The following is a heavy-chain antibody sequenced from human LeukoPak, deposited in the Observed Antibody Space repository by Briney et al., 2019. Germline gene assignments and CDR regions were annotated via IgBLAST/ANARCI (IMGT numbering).Heavy chain of an antibody. CDR3: AGDFHRRLYDSSAYYPY. CDR1: GFTFNNYA. Sequence: GRSLRLSCAASGFTFNNYAMSWVRQAPGKGLEWVSAISGSGDGKYYADSVKGRFTISRDNAKNSLYLQMNSLRAEDTAVYYCAGDFHRRLYDSSAYYPYWGQGTLVTVSS. V-gene: IGHV3-23*01. J-gene: IGHJ4*02. D-gene: IGHD3-22*01. CDR2: ISGSGDGK.